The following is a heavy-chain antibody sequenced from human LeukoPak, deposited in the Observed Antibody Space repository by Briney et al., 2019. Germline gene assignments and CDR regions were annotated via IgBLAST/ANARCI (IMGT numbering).Heavy chain of an antibody. V-gene: IGHV3-48*03. J-gene: IGHJ1*01. CDR2: ISSSGSTI. CDR3: ANRINGFFQD. Sequence: GGSLRLSCAASGFTFSSHEMNWVRQGPGKGLEGVSYISSSGSTIHYADSVKGRFTISRDNAKNSLYLQMNTLSVEDTAVYYCANRINGFFQDWGQGTLVTVSS. D-gene: IGHD2-15*01. CDR1: GFTFSSHE.